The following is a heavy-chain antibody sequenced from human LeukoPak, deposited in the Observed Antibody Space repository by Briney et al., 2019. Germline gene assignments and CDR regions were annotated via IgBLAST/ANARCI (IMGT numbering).Heavy chain of an antibody. CDR3: AKARVYSDDY. V-gene: IGHV3-11*05. CDR1: GFTFSDYY. CDR2: ISNTGSYT. Sequence: GGSLRLSCAASGFTFSDYYMSWIRQAPGKGLEWVSYISNTGSYTKYADSVKGRFTISRDNSKNTLYLQMNSLRAEDTAVYYCAKARVYSDDYWGQGTLVTVSS. D-gene: IGHD6-6*01. J-gene: IGHJ4*02.